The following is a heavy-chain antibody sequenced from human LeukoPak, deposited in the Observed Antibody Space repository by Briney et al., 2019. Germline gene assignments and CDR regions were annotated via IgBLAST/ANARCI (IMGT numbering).Heavy chain of an antibody. J-gene: IGHJ4*02. V-gene: IGHV4-61*05. CDR1: GDFISGRRDY. D-gene: IGHD5-24*01. Sequence: ETLPHICTVSGDFISGRRDYWGGIRQPPGKGLEWIGYIYYSGSTKYNPSLNSRVTISVDTSKNQFSLKLSSVTAADTAVYYCARGARAGYNLEPFDYWGKGTGDPVSS. CDR3: ARGARAGYNLEPFDY. CDR2: IYYSGST.